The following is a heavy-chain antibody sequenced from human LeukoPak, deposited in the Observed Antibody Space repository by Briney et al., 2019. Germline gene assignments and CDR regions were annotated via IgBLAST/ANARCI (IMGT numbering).Heavy chain of an antibody. V-gene: IGHV3-30-3*01. CDR2: ISYDGSNK. J-gene: IGHJ4*02. Sequence: PGGSLRLSCAVSGFTFSSYAMHWVRQAPGKGLEWVAVISYDGSNKYYADSVKGRFTISRDNSKNTLYLQMNSLRAEDTAVYYCARDTRYCSSTSCSRLDYWGQGTLVTVSS. CDR3: ARDTRYCSSTSCSRLDY. CDR1: GFTFSSYA. D-gene: IGHD2-2*01.